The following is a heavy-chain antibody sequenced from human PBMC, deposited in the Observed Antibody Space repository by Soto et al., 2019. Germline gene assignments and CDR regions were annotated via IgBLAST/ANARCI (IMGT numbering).Heavy chain of an antibody. Sequence: SVKVSCKTSGGTFSSYAISWVRQAPGQGLEWMGGIVPIVDTSTYAQKFQGRVTITADESTSTVYMELSSLRSDDTAVYYCVRVVAIPGYFYYWGQGTLVTVSS. V-gene: IGHV1-69*13. J-gene: IGHJ4*02. CDR1: GGTFSSYA. CDR2: IVPIVDTS. D-gene: IGHD3-9*01. CDR3: VRVVAIPGYFYY.